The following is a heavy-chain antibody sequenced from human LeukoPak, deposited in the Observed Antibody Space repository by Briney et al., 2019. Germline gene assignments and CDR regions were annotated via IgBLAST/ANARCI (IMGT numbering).Heavy chain of an antibody. CDR3: AREDSGRYSLIDY. J-gene: IGHJ4*02. Sequence: GGSLRLSCAASGFTFSNYWMHWVRQAPGKGRLWVSRINSDGSTTNYADSVKGRFTISRDNAKNTLFLQMNSLRAEDTAVYYCAREDSGRYSLIDYWGQGTLVTVSS. CDR2: INSDGSTT. CDR1: GFTFSNYW. D-gene: IGHD1-26*01. V-gene: IGHV3-74*01.